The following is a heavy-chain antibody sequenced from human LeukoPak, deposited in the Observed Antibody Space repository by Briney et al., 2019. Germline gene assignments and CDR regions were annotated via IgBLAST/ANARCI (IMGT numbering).Heavy chain of an antibody. D-gene: IGHD6-6*01. Sequence: SETLSLTCTVSGGSISSHYWSWIRQPPGKGLEWIGYIYYSGSTNYNPSLKSRVTISVDTSKNQFSLKLSSVTAADTAVYYCARSIATENWFDPWGQGTLVTVSP. CDR3: ARSIATENWFDP. J-gene: IGHJ5*02. CDR1: GGSISSHY. V-gene: IGHV4-59*11. CDR2: IYYSGST.